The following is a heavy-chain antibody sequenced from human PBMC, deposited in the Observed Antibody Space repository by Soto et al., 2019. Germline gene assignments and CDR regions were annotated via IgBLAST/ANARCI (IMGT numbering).Heavy chain of an antibody. V-gene: IGHV3-48*02. CDR3: ARGLYYYDSSGYWGY. J-gene: IGHJ4*02. D-gene: IGHD3-22*01. CDR1: GFTFSSYS. CDR2: ISSSSSTI. Sequence: GGSLRLSCAASGFTFSSYSMNWVRQAPGKGLEWVSYISSSSSTIYYADSVKGRFTISRDNAKNSLYLQMNSLRDEDTAVYYFARGLYYYDSSGYWGYWGQGTLVTVS.